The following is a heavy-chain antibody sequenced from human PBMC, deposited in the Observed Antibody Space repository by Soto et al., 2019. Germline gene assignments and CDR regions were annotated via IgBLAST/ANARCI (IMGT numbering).Heavy chain of an antibody. V-gene: IGHV1-69*06. Sequence: QVQLVQSGAEVKKPGSSVKVSCKASGGTFSSYAISWVRQAPGQGLEWMGGIIPILGTANYAQKFQGRVTITADKSTSTAYMELRSLRSEDTAVYYCARGPLYGSGWYGNFDYWGQGTLVTVSS. CDR3: ARGPLYGSGWYGNFDY. CDR1: GGTFSSYA. J-gene: IGHJ4*02. CDR2: IIPILGTA. D-gene: IGHD6-19*01.